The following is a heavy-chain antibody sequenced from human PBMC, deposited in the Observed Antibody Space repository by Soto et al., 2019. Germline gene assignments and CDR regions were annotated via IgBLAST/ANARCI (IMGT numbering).Heavy chain of an antibody. CDR1: GRSIRSYS. CDR3: ARDRSSGWLSNWFDP. D-gene: IGHD6-19*01. Sequence: PAATLYPTCTVPGRSIRSYSLSWTRPPPGKRLEWIGYISYSGSTNYNPSLKSRVTISVDTSKTPFSLKLSSVTAADTAVYYCARDRSSGWLSNWFDPLGQGTLVTVSS. CDR2: ISYSGST. V-gene: IGHV4-59*01. J-gene: IGHJ5*02.